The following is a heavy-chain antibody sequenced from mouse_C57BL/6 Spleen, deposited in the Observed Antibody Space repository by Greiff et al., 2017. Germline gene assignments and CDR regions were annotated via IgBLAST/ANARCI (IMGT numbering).Heavy chain of an antibody. Sequence: QVQLKQSGAELVKPGASVKISCKASGYAFSSYWMNWVKQRPGKGLEWIGQIYPGDGDTNYNGKFKGKATLTADKSSSTAYMQLSSLTSEDSAVYFCARVYYDYETWFAYWGQGTLVTVSA. CDR2: IYPGDGDT. J-gene: IGHJ3*01. V-gene: IGHV1-80*01. D-gene: IGHD2-4*01. CDR1: GYAFSSYW. CDR3: ARVYYDYETWFAY.